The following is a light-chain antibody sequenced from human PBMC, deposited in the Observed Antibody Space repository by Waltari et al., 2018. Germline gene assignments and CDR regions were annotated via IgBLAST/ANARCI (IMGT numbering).Light chain of an antibody. V-gene: IGKV3-20*01. CDR3: QKYGTLPAT. CDR1: QSVSRT. J-gene: IGKJ1*01. CDR2: DAS. Sequence: EIVLTQSPGTLSLSPGERATLSCRASQSVSRTLAWYQQKPGQAPRLLIYDASRRATGIPDRFSGSGSGTVFSLTISRLEPEDFAWYFCQKYGTLPATFGQGTKVEIK.